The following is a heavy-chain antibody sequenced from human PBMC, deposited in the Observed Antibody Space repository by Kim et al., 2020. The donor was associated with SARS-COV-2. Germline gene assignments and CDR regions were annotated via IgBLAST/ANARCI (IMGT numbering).Heavy chain of an antibody. V-gene: IGHV3-33*01. CDR3: VSYSTTWRFDY. Sequence: YYADSVKGRFTSSRDNANNMLYLQMNSRRAGDTAVYFCVSYSTTWRFDYWGQGTLVTVSS. J-gene: IGHJ4*02. D-gene: IGHD6-13*01.